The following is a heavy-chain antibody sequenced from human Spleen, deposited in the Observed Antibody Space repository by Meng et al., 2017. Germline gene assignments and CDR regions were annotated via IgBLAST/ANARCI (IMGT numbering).Heavy chain of an antibody. D-gene: IGHD3-22*01. CDR2: INGVFGTT. CDR3: ARVDYYDSSGYYYLFDY. CDR1: GGIFSNSV. V-gene: IGHV1-69*05. Sequence: SVKVSCKAPGGIFSNSVVGWVRQAPGQGLEWMGGINGVFGTTNYAQKFQGRVTITTDESTSTVYMELSSLRSEDTAVYYCARVDYYDSSGYYYLFDYWGQGKLVTGAS. J-gene: IGHJ4*02.